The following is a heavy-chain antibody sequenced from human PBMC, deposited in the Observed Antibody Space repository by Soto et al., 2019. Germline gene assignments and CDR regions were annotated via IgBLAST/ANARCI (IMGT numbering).Heavy chain of an antibody. CDR1: GGSVSSGSYY. CDR2: IYYSGST. D-gene: IGHD6-19*01. Sequence: SSETLSLPCTVSGGSVSSGSYYWSWNRQPPGKGLEWIGYIYYSGSTNYNPSLKSRVTISVDTSKNQFSLKLSSVTAADTAVYYCARVNLYEVAVAGDYWGQGTLVTVSS. J-gene: IGHJ4*02. CDR3: ARVNLYEVAVAGDY. V-gene: IGHV4-61*01.